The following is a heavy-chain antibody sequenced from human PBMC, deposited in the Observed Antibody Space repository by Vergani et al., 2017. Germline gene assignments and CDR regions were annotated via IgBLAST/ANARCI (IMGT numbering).Heavy chain of an antibody. J-gene: IGHJ4*02. V-gene: IGHV4-59*01. CDR2: IYYSGST. CDR1: GGSISSYY. CDR3: ARAPTRYSGTGY. D-gene: IGHD5-12*01. Sequence: QVQLQESGPGLVKPSETLSLTCTVSGGSISSYYWSWIRQPPGKGLEWIGYIYYSGSTNYNPSLKSRVTISVDTSKNQFSLKLISVTAADTAVYYCARAPTRYSGTGYWGQGTLVTVSS.